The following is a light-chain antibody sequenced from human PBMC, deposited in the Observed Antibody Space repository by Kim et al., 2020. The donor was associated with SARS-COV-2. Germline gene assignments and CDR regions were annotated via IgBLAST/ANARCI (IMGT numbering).Light chain of an antibody. V-gene: IGKV4-1*01. CDR2: WAS. CDR3: QQYYSTPPS. CDR1: QTVLYNSNNKNY. Sequence: ATLNCKTSQTVLYNSNNKNYLAWYQQKPEQAPKLLIYWASIRESGVSDRFSGSGSETDFTLTISSLQAEDVAVYYCQQYYSTPPSFGQGTKLEI. J-gene: IGKJ2*03.